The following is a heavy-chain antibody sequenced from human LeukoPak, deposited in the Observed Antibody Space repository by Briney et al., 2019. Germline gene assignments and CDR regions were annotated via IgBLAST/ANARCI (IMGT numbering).Heavy chain of an antibody. CDR3: ARGLGIVVVVAAHYFDY. D-gene: IGHD2-15*01. V-gene: IGHV4-39*07. CDR1: GGSISSSSYY. CDR2: IYYSGST. Sequence: SETLSLTCTVSGGSISSSSYYWGWIRQPPGKGLEWIGSIYYSGSTYYSPSLKSRVTISVDTSKNQFSLKLSSVTAADTAVYYCARGLGIVVVVAAHYFDYWGQGTLVTVSS. J-gene: IGHJ4*02.